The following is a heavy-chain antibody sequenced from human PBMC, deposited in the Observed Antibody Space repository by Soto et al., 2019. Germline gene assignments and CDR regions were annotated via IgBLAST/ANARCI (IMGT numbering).Heavy chain of an antibody. J-gene: IGHJ5*02. CDR2: VKSKIDERTI. Sequence: GGSLRLSCEASGFTFSDAWMSWVRQAPGKGLEWIGRVKSKIDERTIDYAAPVKGRFTISRDDSKNTLSLQMNSLRVEDTAFYYCARDVDRTSHLNWFDPWGQGVMVTVSS. V-gene: IGHV3-15*01. D-gene: IGHD5-12*01. CDR1: GFTFSDAW. CDR3: ARDVDRTSHLNWFDP.